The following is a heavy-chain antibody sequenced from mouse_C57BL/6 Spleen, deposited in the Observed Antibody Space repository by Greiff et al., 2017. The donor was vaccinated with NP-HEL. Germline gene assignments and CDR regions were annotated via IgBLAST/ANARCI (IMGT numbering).Heavy chain of an antibody. CDR3: ARWGELRYFDY. Sequence: VQLQQSGAELVKPGASVKISCKASGYAFSSYWMNWVKQRPGKGLEWIGQIYPGDGDTNYNGKFKGKATLTADKSSSTAYMQLSSLTSEDSAVYFCARWGELRYFDYWGQGTTLTVSS. J-gene: IGHJ2*01. V-gene: IGHV1-80*01. CDR1: GYAFSSYW. CDR2: IYPGDGDT. D-gene: IGHD1-1*01.